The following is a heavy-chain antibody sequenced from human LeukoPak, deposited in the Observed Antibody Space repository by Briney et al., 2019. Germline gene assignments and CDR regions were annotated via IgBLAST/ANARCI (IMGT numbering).Heavy chain of an antibody. CDR2: ISGSGGST. Sequence: GGSLRLSCAASGFTFSSYAMSWVRQAPGKGLEWVSAISGSGGSTYYADSVKGRFTISRDNSKNTLYLQMNSLRAEDTAVYYCAKDRKYCSSTSCPYYFDYWGQGTLVTVSS. CDR3: AKDRKYCSSTSCPYYFDY. V-gene: IGHV3-23*01. J-gene: IGHJ4*02. D-gene: IGHD2-2*01. CDR1: GFTFSSYA.